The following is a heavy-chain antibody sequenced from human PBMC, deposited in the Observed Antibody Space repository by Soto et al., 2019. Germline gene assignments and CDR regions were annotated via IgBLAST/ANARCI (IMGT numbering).Heavy chain of an antibody. J-gene: IGHJ2*01. Sequence: QVELVQSGAEAKKPGASVKVSCKTSGYTFTSYYIHWVRQAPDQGLEWMGWINPNSGGTNYAQKLHDRVTLTRDTSIRTAYMKVCSLKTDATAVYCSAKDLGVDLRRFVDACYAYLDFDVWGCGYVVTVSS. D-gene: IGHD2-2*01. CDR1: GYTFTSYY. CDR2: INPNSGGT. CDR3: AKDLGVDLRRFVDACYAYLDFDV. V-gene: IGHV1-2*02.